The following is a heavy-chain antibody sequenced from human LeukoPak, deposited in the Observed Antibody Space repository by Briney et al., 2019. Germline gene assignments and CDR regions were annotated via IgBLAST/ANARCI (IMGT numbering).Heavy chain of an antibody. V-gene: IGHV1-8*01. CDR2: MNPNSGNT. CDR3: ARAAVPAAAYYYYYGMDV. Sequence: GAPVKVSCKASGYTFTSYDINWVRQATGQGLEWMGWMNPNSGNTGYAQKFQGRVTMTRNTSISTAYMELSSLRSEDTAVYYCARAAVPAAAYYYYYGMDVWGQGTTVTVSS. D-gene: IGHD2-2*01. J-gene: IGHJ6*02. CDR1: GYTFTSYD.